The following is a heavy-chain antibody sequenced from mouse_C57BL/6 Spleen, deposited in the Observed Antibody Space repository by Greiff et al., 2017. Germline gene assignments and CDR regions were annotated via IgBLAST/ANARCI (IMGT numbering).Heavy chain of an antibody. CDR1: GYSFTGYY. Sequence: VQLQQSGPELVKPGASVKISCKASGYSFTGYYMNWVKQSPEKSLEWIGEINPSTGGTTYNQKFKAKATLTVDKSSSTAYMQLKSLTLEDSAVYYCARTLYDYPYYYSMAYGGQGPSATVSS. D-gene: IGHD2-4*01. J-gene: IGHJ4*01. CDR3: ARTLYDYPYYYSMAY. CDR2: INPSTGGT. V-gene: IGHV1-42*01.